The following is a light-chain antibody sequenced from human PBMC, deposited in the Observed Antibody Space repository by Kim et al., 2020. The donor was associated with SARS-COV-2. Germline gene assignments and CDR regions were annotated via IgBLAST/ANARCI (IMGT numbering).Light chain of an antibody. CDR1: QNLNSW. V-gene: IGKV1-5*03. Sequence: DIQMTQSPSTLSASVGDRVSITCRASQNLNSWLAWFQKKPGKAPKLLIYKASSLETGVPSRFSGSESGTEFTLTISSLQPDDFATYYCQQYNTDFWTFGQGTKLEI. CDR2: KAS. J-gene: IGKJ2*01. CDR3: QQYNTDFWT.